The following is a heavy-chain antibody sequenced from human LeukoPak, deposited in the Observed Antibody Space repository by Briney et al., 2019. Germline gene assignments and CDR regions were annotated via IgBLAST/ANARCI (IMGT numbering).Heavy chain of an antibody. J-gene: IGHJ4*02. D-gene: IGHD3-10*01. Sequence: GGSLRLSCAASGFTFSDYYMSWVRQAPGKGLEWVSYISSSGSTIYYADSVKGRFTISRDTAKNSLYLQMNSLRAEDTAVYYCARDDRLLWFGGYDYWGQGTLVTVSS. CDR3: ARDDRLLWFGGYDY. CDR2: ISSSGSTI. CDR1: GFTFSDYY. V-gene: IGHV3-11*04.